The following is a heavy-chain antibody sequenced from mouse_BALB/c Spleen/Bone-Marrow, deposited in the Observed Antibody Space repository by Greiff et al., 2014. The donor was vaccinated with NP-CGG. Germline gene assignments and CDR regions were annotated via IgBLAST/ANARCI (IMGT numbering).Heavy chain of an antibody. D-gene: IGHD2-1*01. CDR2: INPSNGRT. Sequence: QVQLQQSGDELVKPGASVKLSCMASGFTLTSYWIHWVKQRPGQGPEWIGEINPSNGRTNYNEKFKSKATLTEDKSPSTAYMQLSSLTSEDSAVYYCARDGNYRYAMDYWGQGTSVTVSS. V-gene: IGHV1S81*02. J-gene: IGHJ4*01. CDR1: GFTLTSYW. CDR3: ARDGNYRYAMDY.